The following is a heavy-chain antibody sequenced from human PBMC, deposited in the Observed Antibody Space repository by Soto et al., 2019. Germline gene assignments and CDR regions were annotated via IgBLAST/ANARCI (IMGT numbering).Heavy chain of an antibody. D-gene: IGHD2-15*01. CDR2: ISWNSGSI. CDR3: AKGDDYCSGGSCYFVDY. CDR1: GLNFVDYA. Sequence: PGGSMRLSCAASGLNFVDYAMHWVRKATGKGLEWVSGISWNSGSIGYADSVKGRFTISRDNAKNSLYLQMNSLRAEDTALYYCAKGDDYCSGGSCYFVDYWGQGTLVTVSS. J-gene: IGHJ4*02. V-gene: IGHV3-9*01.